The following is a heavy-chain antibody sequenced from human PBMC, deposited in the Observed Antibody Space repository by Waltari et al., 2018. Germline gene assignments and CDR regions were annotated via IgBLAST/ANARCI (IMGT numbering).Heavy chain of an antibody. V-gene: IGHV4-34*01. Sequence: QVQLQQWGAGLLKPSETLSLTCAVYGGSFSGYYWSWIRQPPGKWLEWIGEINHSGSTNYNPSLKSRVTISVDTSKNQFSLKLSSVTAADTAVYYCARAGYSYWGYWGQGTLVTVSS. CDR3: ARAGYSYWGY. CDR2: INHSGST. J-gene: IGHJ4*02. CDR1: GGSFSGYY. D-gene: IGHD5-18*01.